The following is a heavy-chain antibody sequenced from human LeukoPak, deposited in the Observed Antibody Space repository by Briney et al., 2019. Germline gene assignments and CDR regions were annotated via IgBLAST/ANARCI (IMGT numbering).Heavy chain of an antibody. CDR3: ARDRYSGYDGFGAFGI. J-gene: IGHJ3*02. V-gene: IGHV4-59*01. D-gene: IGHD5-12*01. CDR1: GGLLTSYY. CDR2: IYHRGST. Sequence: ASETLSLTCAVSGGLLTSYYWTWIRRPPGKGLECIGFIYHRGSTNYNPSLESRVTISIDTSKNRFSLKLSSVTAADTAVYYCARDRYSGYDGFGAFGIWGQGTMVTVSS.